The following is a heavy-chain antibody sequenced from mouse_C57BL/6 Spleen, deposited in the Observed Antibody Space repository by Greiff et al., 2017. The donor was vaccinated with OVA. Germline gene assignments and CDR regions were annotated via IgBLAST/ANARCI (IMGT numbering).Heavy chain of an antibody. D-gene: IGHD1-1*01. CDR1: GYTFTSYW. J-gene: IGHJ2*01. Sequence: QVQLQQPGAELVKPGASVKMSCKASGYTFTSYWITWVKQRPGQGLEWIGDIYPGSGSTNYNEKFKGKATLTVDTSSSTAYMQLSSLTSEDSAVYYCASPHYYGSSYDYWGQGTTLTVSS. V-gene: IGHV1-55*01. CDR3: ASPHYYGSSYDY. CDR2: IYPGSGST.